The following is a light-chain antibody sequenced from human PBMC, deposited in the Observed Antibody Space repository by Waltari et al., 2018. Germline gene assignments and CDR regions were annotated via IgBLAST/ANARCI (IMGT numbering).Light chain of an antibody. CDR2: VNSDGSN. J-gene: IGLJ3*02. V-gene: IGLV4-69*01. CDR1: SGHSNYA. Sequence: QLLLTQSPSASASLGASVKLTCTVSSGHSNYAIAWHQQHPHKGPRYLMKVNSDGSNIKGDGIPYRFSGSSSGAERYLTSSSLQAEDEADYYCQTGGFGIWVFGGGTKLTVL. CDR3: QTGGFGIWV.